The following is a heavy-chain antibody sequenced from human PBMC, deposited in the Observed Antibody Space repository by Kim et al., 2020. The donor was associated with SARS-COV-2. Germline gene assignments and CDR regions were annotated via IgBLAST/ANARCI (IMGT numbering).Heavy chain of an antibody. CDR1: GGSISPNSHY. Sequence: SETLSLTCTVSGGSISPNSHYWGWIRQPPGKGLEWIGSIYYSGGTHYNPSRKSRASISIDTSKNQFSLKLTSVTAADTAFYYCASYIASTMMDYWGQGTLVTVSP. CDR3: ASYIASTMMDY. J-gene: IGHJ4*02. CDR2: IYYSGGT. D-gene: IGHD5-12*01. V-gene: IGHV4-39*01.